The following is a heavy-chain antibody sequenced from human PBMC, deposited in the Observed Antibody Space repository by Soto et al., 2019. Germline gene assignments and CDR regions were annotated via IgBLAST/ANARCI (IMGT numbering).Heavy chain of an antibody. V-gene: IGHV1-69*08. CDR3: ARDVSNVWGSYRHYGMDV. J-gene: IGHJ6*02. CDR2: IIPILGIA. CDR1: GGTFSSYT. D-gene: IGHD3-16*02. Sequence: QVQLVQSGAEVKKPGSSVKVSCKASGGTFSSYTISWVRQAPGQGLEWMGRIIPILGIANYAQKFQGRVTITADKATRNAYMELSSLRSEDTAVYYCARDVSNVWGSYRHYGMDVWGQGTTVTVSS.